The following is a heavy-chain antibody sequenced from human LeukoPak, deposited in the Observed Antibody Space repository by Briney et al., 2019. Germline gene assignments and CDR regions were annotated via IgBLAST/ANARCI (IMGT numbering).Heavy chain of an antibody. CDR2: IIPIFGTA. D-gene: IGHD5-12*01. Sequence: GASVKVSCKASGGTFSSYAISWVRQAPGQGLEWMGGIIPIFGTANYAQKFQGRVTMTRDMSTSTVYMELSSLRSEDTAVYYCARGLVVATIKQFDYWGQGTLVTVSS. CDR3: ARGLVVATIKQFDY. CDR1: GGTFSSYA. V-gene: IGHV1-69*05. J-gene: IGHJ4*02.